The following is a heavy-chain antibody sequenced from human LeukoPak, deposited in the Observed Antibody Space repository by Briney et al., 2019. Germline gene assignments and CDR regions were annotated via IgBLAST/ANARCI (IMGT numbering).Heavy chain of an antibody. CDR3: AIPIIEWELLGRAFDI. CDR1: RGPFSCYY. V-gene: IGHV4-34*01. J-gene: IGHJ3*02. CDR2: INPSGST. D-gene: IGHD4-23*01. Sequence: SETLSLTCAVYRGPFSCYYWSWIRQPPGKGLEWIGEINPSGSTNYNPSLESRVTISVDKSKNQFLLKLSSVTAADTAVYYCAIPIIEWELLGRAFDIWGQGTMVTVSS.